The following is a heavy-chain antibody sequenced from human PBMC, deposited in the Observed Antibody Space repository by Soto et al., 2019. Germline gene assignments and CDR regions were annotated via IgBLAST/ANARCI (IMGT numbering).Heavy chain of an antibody. CDR3: ARRLEEFGNYWFDP. Sequence: SETLSLTCAVYGGSFSGYYGTWIRQPPGTGLEWIGEINHSGSTNYNPSLKSRVTISVDTSKNQFSLKLTSVTAADTAVYYCARRLEEFGNYWFDPWGQGTLVTSPQ. CDR1: GGSFSGYY. CDR2: INHSGST. D-gene: IGHD3-10*01. J-gene: IGHJ5*02. V-gene: IGHV4-34*01.